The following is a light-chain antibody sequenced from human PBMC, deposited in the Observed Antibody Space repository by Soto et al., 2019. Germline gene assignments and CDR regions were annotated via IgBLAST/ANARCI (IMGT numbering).Light chain of an antibody. CDR1: QRISSW. V-gene: IGKV1-5*03. Sequence: DLQMTQSPSTLSASVGDRVIITCRASQRISSWLAWYQQKPGKAPKLLIYKASSLESGVPSRFSGSGSGTEFTLTISSLQPDDFATYYCQQYNSYSITFGQGTRLEIK. CDR2: KAS. CDR3: QQYNSYSIT. J-gene: IGKJ5*01.